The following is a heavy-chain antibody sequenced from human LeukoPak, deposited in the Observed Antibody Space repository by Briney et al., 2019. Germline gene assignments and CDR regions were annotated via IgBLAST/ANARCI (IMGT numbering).Heavy chain of an antibody. CDR2: INHSGST. Sequence: SETLSLTCAVYGGSFSGYYWSWIRQPPGKGLEWIGEINHSGSTNYNPSLKSRVTISVDTSKNQFSLKLSSVTAADTAVYYCEVFGGSTNGIYFDYWGQGTLVTVSS. D-gene: IGHD2-8*01. CDR3: EVFGGSTNGIYFDY. J-gene: IGHJ4*02. CDR1: GGSFSGYY. V-gene: IGHV4-34*01.